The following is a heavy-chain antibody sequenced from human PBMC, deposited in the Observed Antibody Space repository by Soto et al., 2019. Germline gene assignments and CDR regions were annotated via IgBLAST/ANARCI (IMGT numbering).Heavy chain of an antibody. D-gene: IGHD6-6*01. CDR1: GITLSNYA. CDR2: ISGSGGST. V-gene: IGHV3-23*01. Sequence: EVQLLESGGGLAQPGGTLRLSCAASGITLSNYAMSWVRQAPGEGLEWVSSISGSGGSTYNADSVKGRLTISRDNSKNTVYLHLKSLRVADTAVYYCAKASYRSSFWYFDLWGRGTLVTVSS. CDR3: AKASYRSSFWYFDL. J-gene: IGHJ2*01.